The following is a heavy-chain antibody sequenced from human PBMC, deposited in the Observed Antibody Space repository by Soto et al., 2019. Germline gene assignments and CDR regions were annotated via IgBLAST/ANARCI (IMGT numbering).Heavy chain of an antibody. V-gene: IGHV3-15*01. Sequence: GSLRLSCAASGFTFSNAWMSWVRQAPGKGLEWVGRIKSKTDGGTTDYAAPVKGRFTISRDDSKNTLYLQMNSLKTEDTAVYYCTTQYSGSYYYFDYWGQGTLVTVSS. D-gene: IGHD1-26*01. CDR1: GFTFSNAW. CDR2: IKSKTDGGTT. CDR3: TTQYSGSYYYFDY. J-gene: IGHJ4*02.